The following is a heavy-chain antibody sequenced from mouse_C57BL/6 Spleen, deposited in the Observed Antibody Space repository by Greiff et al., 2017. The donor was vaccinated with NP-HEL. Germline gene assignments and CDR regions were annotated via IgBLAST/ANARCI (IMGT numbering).Heavy chain of an antibody. D-gene: IGHD2-1*01. CDR2: IDPSDSYT. J-gene: IGHJ4*01. V-gene: IGHV1-50*01. CDR3: ARRGYGNYVAMDY. CDR1: GYTFTSYW. Sequence: QVQLQQPGAELVKPGASVKLSCKASGYTFTSYWMQWVKQRPGQGLEWIGEIDPSDSYTNYNQKCKGKATLTVDTASSTAYMQLSSLTSEDSAVYYCARRGYGNYVAMDYWGQGTSVTVSS.